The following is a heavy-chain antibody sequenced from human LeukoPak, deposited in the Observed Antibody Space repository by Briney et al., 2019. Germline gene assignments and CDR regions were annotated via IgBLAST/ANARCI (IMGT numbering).Heavy chain of an antibody. V-gene: IGHV3-7*01. Sequence: GGSLRLSCAASGFTFSTYWMSWVRQAPGKGLEWVANIKGDDSARHQADSVKGRFTISRDNAQNSVYLQMSSLRGEDTAIYYCARDVVGSLDYWGQGTLVTVSS. CDR2: IKGDDSAR. D-gene: IGHD1-26*01. CDR3: ARDVVGSLDY. J-gene: IGHJ4*02. CDR1: GFTFSTYW.